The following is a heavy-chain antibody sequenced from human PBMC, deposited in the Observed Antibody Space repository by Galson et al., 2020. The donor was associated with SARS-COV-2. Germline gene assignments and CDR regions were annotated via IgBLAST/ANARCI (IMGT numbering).Heavy chain of an antibody. CDR1: GGFINSYDDY. CDR3: ARHRLYFDASGADSWFDT. Sequence: SETLSLTCIVSGGFINSYDDYWAWIRQPPGEGLEWLGSIYYSGGTFDNASLKSRVTISVDTSRNQLSLRLTSVTAADTGLYYCARHRLYFDASGADSWFDTWGQGTQVT. V-gene: IGHV4-39*01. J-gene: IGHJ5*02. D-gene: IGHD2-15*01. CDR2: IYYSGGT.